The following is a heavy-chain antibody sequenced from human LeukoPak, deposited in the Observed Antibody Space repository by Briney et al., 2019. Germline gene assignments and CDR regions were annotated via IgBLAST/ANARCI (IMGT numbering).Heavy chain of an antibody. CDR2: IIPILGIA. CDR3: AGPWGGSGYLPDY. CDR1: GGTFSSYA. D-gene: IGHD3-22*01. V-gene: IGHV1-69*04. Sequence: SVKVSCKASGGTFSSYAISWVRQAPGQGLEWMGRIIPILGIANYAQKFQGKVTITADKSTSTAYMELSSLRSEDTAVYYCAGPWGGSGYLPDYWGQGTLVTVSS. J-gene: IGHJ4*02.